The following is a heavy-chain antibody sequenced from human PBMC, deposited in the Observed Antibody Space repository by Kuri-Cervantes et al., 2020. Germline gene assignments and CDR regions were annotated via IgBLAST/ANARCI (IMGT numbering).Heavy chain of an antibody. CDR2: VNPNGGST. V-gene: IGHV3-25*04. J-gene: IGHJ4*02. CDR1: QFTFSSYY. D-gene: IGHD3-22*01. Sequence: GGSLRLSCAASQFTFSSYYMNCVRQAPGNGLELVGQVNPNGGSTYLIDSGKDRFNTSRDNDKNTLHLQMNSLKTEETAVYYCTTEPLTMIEVVIPYWGQGTLVTVSS. CDR3: TTEPLTMIEVVIPY.